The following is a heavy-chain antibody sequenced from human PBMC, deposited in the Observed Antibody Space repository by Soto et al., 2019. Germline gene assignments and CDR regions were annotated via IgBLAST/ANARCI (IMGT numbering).Heavy chain of an antibody. V-gene: IGHV3-7*05. CDR3: ARVIFDSSGYYSDAFDI. CDR1: GFTSSSYW. CDR2: IKQDGSEK. D-gene: IGHD3-22*01. J-gene: IGHJ3*02. Sequence: GGPLRPSCAASGFTSSSYWMSWVRQAPGKGLEWVANIKQDGSEKYYVDSVKGRFTISRDNAKNSLYLQMNSLRAEDTAVYYCARVIFDSSGYYSDAFDIWGQGTMVTVSS.